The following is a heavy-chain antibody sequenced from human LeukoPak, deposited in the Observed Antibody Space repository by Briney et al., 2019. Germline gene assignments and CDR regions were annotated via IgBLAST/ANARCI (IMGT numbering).Heavy chain of an antibody. D-gene: IGHD2-15*01. J-gene: IGHJ5*02. V-gene: IGHV1-18*01. CDR3: ARDWYCSGGTCHDCFDP. CDR2: ISTDTGDT. Sequence: GASVKVSCKASGYTFTSYGISWVRQATGQGLEWMGWISTDTGDTNFAQNLQDRVTMTTDTSTSTAYLELRSLRSDDTAVYYCARDWYCSGGTCHDCFDPWGQGTLVTVSS. CDR1: GYTFTSYG.